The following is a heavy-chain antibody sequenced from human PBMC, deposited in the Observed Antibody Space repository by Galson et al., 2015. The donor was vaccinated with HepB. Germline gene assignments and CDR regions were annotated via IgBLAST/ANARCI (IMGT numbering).Heavy chain of an antibody. CDR2: ISYDGSNK. CDR3: ARDLRAWVAVAGIGY. J-gene: IGHJ4*02. D-gene: IGHD6-19*01. CDR1: GFTFSSYA. Sequence: SLRLSCAASGFTFSSYAMHWVRQAPGKGLEWVAVISYDGSNKYYADSVKGRFTISRDNSKNTLYLQMNSLRAEDTAVYYCARDLRAWVAVAGIGYWGQGTLVTVSS. V-gene: IGHV3-30-3*01.